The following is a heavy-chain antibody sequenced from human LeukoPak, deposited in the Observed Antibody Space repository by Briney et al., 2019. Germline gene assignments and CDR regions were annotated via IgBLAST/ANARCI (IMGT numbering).Heavy chain of an antibody. CDR3: ARDSDYGSGIDY. Sequence: PSETLSLTCTVSGGSISSYYWSWIRQPPAKGLEWIGYIYYSGSTNYNPSLKSRVTISVDTSKNQFSLKLSSVTAADTAVYYCARDSDYGSGIDYWGQGTLVTVSS. D-gene: IGHD3-10*01. CDR1: GGSISSYY. CDR2: IYYSGST. J-gene: IGHJ4*02. V-gene: IGHV4-59*01.